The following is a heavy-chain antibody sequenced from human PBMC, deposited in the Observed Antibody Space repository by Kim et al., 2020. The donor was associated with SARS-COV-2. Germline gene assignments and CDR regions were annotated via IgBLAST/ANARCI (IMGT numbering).Heavy chain of an antibody. D-gene: IGHD2-2*01. CDR2: IKQDGSEK. V-gene: IGHV3-7*03. Sequence: GGSLRLSCAASGFTFSSYWMSWVRQAPGKGLEWVANIKQDGSEKYYVDSVKGRFTISRDNAKNSLYLQMNSLRAEDTAVYYCARGGYCSSTSCYEVGPDWFDPWGQGTLVTVSS. CDR3: ARGGYCSSTSCYEVGPDWFDP. J-gene: IGHJ5*02. CDR1: GFTFSSYW.